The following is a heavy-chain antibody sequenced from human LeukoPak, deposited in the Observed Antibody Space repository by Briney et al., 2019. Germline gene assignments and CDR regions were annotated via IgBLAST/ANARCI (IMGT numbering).Heavy chain of an antibody. Sequence: PGGSLRLSCAASGFTVSSNYMSWVRQAPGKGLEWVSVIYSGGNTYYADSVKGRFTISRDNSKNTLYLQMNSLRAEDTAVYYCAKDGGSYDSSGYFDYWGQGTLVTVSS. D-gene: IGHD3-22*01. CDR3: AKDGGSYDSSGYFDY. J-gene: IGHJ4*02. CDR2: IYSGGNT. V-gene: IGHV3-66*02. CDR1: GFTVSSNY.